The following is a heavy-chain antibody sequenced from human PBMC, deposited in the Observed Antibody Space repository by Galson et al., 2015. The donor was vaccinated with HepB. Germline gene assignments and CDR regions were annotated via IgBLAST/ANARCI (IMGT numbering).Heavy chain of an antibody. V-gene: IGHV3-74*01. J-gene: IGHJ4*02. D-gene: IGHD4-11*01. Sequence: SLRLPCAASGFTFSGSWMHWVRQVPGKGLVWVSRIDNDGSTTSYADSVRGRFTISRDNAKNTLYLQMNSLRAEDTAVYYCTRDLRGLTTVDWGQGTLVTVSS. CDR2: IDNDGSTT. CDR1: GFTFSGSW. CDR3: TRDLRGLTTVD.